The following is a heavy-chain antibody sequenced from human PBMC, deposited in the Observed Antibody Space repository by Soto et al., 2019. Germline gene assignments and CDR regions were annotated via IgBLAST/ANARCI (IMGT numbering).Heavy chain of an antibody. Sequence: ASVKVSCKASGYTFTSYGISWVRQAPGQGLEWMGWISAYNGNTNYAQKLQGRVTMTTDTSTSTAYMELRSLRSDDTAVYYCARGDSSSWYYYYGMDVWGQGXTVTVYS. CDR2: ISAYNGNT. J-gene: IGHJ6*02. CDR1: GYTFTSYG. D-gene: IGHD6-13*01. CDR3: ARGDSSSWYYYYGMDV. V-gene: IGHV1-18*04.